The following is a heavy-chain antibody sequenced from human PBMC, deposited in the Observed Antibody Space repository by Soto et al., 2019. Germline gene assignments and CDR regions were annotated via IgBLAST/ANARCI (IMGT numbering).Heavy chain of an antibody. CDR1: GGSISRVKDY. Sequence: SETLSLTCTVSGGSISRVKDYWSWIRQPPGKGLEWIGYNYYSGSAYYNPSLRSRVTISIDTSRNQFSLQVTSVTAADTAVYYCARKEAMKTPFDSPGQAALVTLSS. CDR2: NYYSGSA. J-gene: IGHJ4*02. V-gene: IGHV4-30-4*01. CDR3: ARKEAMKTPFDS.